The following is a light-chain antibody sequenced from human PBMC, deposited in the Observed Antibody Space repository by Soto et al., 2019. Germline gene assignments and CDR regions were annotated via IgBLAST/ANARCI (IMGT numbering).Light chain of an antibody. J-gene: IGKJ2*01. CDR1: QSIDSY. V-gene: IGKV1-39*01. CDR3: QQSYSKGYT. CDR2: AAS. Sequence: DIQMTQSPSSLSASVGDRVTITCRTSQSIDSYLNWYQQRPGKAPNLLIYAASSLQSGVPSRFSGSGSGTDFTLTISSLQPEDFATYYCQQSYSKGYTFGQETKLDVK.